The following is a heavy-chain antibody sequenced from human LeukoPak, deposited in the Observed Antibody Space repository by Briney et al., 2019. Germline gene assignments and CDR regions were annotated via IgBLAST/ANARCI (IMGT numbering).Heavy chain of an antibody. CDR3: AREAQYDFWIDY. D-gene: IGHD3-3*01. V-gene: IGHV4-59*01. CDR1: GGSISNNY. CDR2: VYSTGST. J-gene: IGHJ4*02. Sequence: SGTLSLTCNVSGGSISNNYWTWIRQPPGKGLEWIGYVYSTGSTNYNPSLKSRVTISVDTSKNQFSLKLSSVTAADTAVYYCAREAQYDFWIDYWGQGTLVTVSS.